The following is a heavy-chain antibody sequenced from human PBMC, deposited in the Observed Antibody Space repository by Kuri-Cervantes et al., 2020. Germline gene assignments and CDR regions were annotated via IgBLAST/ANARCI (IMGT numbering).Heavy chain of an antibody. Sequence: GGALRLSCAASGFTFSSYSMNWVRQAPGKGLEWVSSISSSSNYIYYADSVKGRFTISRDNAKNSLYLQMNSLRAEDTAVYYCARGVQLQMGTWFDPWGQGTLVTVSS. D-gene: IGHD2-2*01. V-gene: IGHV3-21*01. CDR2: ISSSSNYI. CDR1: GFTFSSYS. J-gene: IGHJ5*02. CDR3: ARGVQLQMGTWFDP.